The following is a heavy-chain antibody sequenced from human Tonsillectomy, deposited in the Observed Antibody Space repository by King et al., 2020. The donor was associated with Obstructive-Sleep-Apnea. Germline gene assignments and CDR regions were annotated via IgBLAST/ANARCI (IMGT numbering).Heavy chain of an antibody. Sequence: VQLVESGGGLVQPGGSLRLSCEVSGFIFSRFGMSWVRQAPGKGLEWVSGISGSGDSTYYAYSVKGRCTISRDNSKNTLYLQMSSLRAEDTAVYYCAKDRNFWSGYGMDVWGQGTTVTVSS. CDR3: AKDRNFWSGYGMDV. D-gene: IGHD3-3*01. V-gene: IGHV3-23*04. CDR2: ISGSGDST. J-gene: IGHJ6*02. CDR1: GFIFSRFG.